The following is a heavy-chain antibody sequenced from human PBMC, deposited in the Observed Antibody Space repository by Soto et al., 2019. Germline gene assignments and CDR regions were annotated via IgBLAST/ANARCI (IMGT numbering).Heavy chain of an antibody. D-gene: IGHD2-8*02. Sequence: GGSLRLSCAASGFTFTNHAMSWVRQAPGKGLEWVSDIGGSGSSTYYADSVKGRFTISRDNSKDTLYLQMNGLRAEDTALYYCARDPGGSFDYWGQGTLVTVSS. CDR1: GFTFTNHA. V-gene: IGHV3-23*01. CDR2: IGGSGSST. J-gene: IGHJ4*02. CDR3: ARDPGGSFDY.